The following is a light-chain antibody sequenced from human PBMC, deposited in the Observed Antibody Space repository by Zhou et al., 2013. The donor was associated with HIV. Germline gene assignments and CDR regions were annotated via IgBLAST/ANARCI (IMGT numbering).Light chain of an antibody. V-gene: IGKV3-20*01. Sequence: EIVMTQSPATLSVSPGERATLSCRASQSIDSGHLAWYQQKHGQAPRLLIYGASRRATGVPDRFGGGGSGTDFTLTITSLEPEDFAVYFCQQYGRSPPFTFGQGTKVDIK. CDR1: QSIDSGH. CDR2: GAS. CDR3: QQYGRSPPFT. J-gene: IGKJ2*01.